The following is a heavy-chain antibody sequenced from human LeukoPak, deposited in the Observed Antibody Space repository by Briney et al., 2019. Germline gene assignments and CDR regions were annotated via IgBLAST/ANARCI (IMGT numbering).Heavy chain of an antibody. CDR2: IYYSGST. D-gene: IGHD3-16*01. CDR3: ARLRGYGGWYFDL. Sequence: PSETLSLTCTVSGGSISSYYWSWIRQPPGKGLEWIGYIYYSGSTNYNPSLKSRVTISVDTSKNQFSLKLSSVTAADTAVYYCARLRGYGGWYFDLWGRGTLVTVSS. V-gene: IGHV4-59*01. CDR1: GGSISSYY. J-gene: IGHJ2*01.